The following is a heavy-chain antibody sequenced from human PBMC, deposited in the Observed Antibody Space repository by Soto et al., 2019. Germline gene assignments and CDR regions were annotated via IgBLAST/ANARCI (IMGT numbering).Heavy chain of an antibody. V-gene: IGHV1-3*01. CDR1: GYTFTSYA. Sequence: ASVKVSCKASGYTFTSYAMHWVRQAPGQRLEWMGWINAGNGNTKYSQKFQGRVTITRDTSASTAYMELSSLRSEDTAVYYCARDRGIEEYLKEVGARLNWFDPWGQGTLVTAPQ. CDR2: INAGNGNT. CDR3: ARDRGIEEYLKEVGARLNWFDP. J-gene: IGHJ5*02. D-gene: IGHD1-26*01.